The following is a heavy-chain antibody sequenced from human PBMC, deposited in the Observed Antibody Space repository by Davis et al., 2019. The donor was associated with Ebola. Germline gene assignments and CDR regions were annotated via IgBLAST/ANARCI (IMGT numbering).Heavy chain of an antibody. CDR3: TTQGNIVATGHDY. Sequence: GESLKISCAASGFTFSGSSMHWVRQASGKGLEWVGHIRSKANSYATAYGASVQGRFTISSDDSKNTAYLQMNSLKPEDTAVYYCTTQGNIVATGHDYWGQGTLVTVSS. D-gene: IGHD5-12*01. CDR2: IRSKANSYAT. CDR1: GFTFSGSS. V-gene: IGHV3-73*01. J-gene: IGHJ4*02.